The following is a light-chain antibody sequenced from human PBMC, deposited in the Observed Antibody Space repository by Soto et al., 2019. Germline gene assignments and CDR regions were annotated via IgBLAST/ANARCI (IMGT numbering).Light chain of an antibody. CDR3: SSYTRSSPHWV. J-gene: IGLJ3*02. Sequence: QSALTQPASVSGSPGQSITISCTGTSSDVGGYNYVSWYQQHPGKAPKLMIYEVSNRPSGVSHRFSGSKSGNTASLTISGLQAEDEADYDCSSYTRSSPHWVFGGGTKLTVL. V-gene: IGLV2-14*01. CDR2: EVS. CDR1: SSDVGGYNY.